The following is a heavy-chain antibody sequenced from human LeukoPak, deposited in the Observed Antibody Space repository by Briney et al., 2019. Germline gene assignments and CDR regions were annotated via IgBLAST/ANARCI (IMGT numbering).Heavy chain of an antibody. CDR1: GCTFTGYY. J-gene: IGHJ5*02. D-gene: IGHD2-2*01. CDR3: ARADIVVVPAARFDP. Sequence: GASVKVSCKASGCTFTGYYMHWVRQAPGQGLEWMGWINPNSGGTNYAQKFQGRVTMTRDTSISTAYMELSRLRSDDTAVYYCARADIVVVPAARFDPWGQGTLVTVSS. CDR2: INPNSGGT. V-gene: IGHV1-2*02.